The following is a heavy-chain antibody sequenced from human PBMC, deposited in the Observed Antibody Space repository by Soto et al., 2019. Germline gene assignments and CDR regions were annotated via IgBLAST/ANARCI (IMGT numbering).Heavy chain of an antibody. V-gene: IGHV3-48*02. CDR2: ISSSSSTI. D-gene: IGHD1-7*01. CDR3: ARVDITGTAYYYYYGMDV. CDR1: GFTFSSYS. Sequence: GGCLRLSCAASGFTFSSYSMNWVRQARGKGLEWVSYISSSSSTIYYADSVKGRFTISRDNAKNSLYLQMNSLRDEDTAVYYCARVDITGTAYYYYYGMDVWGQGTTV. J-gene: IGHJ6*02.